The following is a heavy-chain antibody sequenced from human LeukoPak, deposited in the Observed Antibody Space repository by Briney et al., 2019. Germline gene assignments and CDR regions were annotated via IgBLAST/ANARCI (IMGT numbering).Heavy chain of an antibody. J-gene: IGHJ6*03. CDR3: ARHRGGSWAEWNYYYYYMDV. V-gene: IGHV5-51*01. CDR1: GYSFTSYW. CDR2: IYPGDSDT. D-gene: IGHD2-15*01. Sequence: GESLKISCKGSGYSFTSYWIGWVRQLPGKGLEWMGIIYPGDSDTRYSPSFQGQVTISADKSISTAYLQWSSLKASDTAMYYCARHRGGSWAEWNYYYYYMDVWGKGTTVTVSS.